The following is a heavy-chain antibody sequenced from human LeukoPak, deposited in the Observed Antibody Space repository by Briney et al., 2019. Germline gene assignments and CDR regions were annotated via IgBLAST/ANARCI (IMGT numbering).Heavy chain of an antibody. CDR2: TYHSGST. D-gene: IGHD3-10*01. Sequence: PSETLSLTCGVSGVAIGSGGYSWSWIRQPPGKGLEWIGYTYHSGSTYYNPSLKSRAIISVDRSKNHFSLKLSSVTAVDTAVYYCARGRGRSVCDIWGQGTMVTVSS. CDR3: ARGRGRSVCDI. V-gene: IGHV4-30-2*01. J-gene: IGHJ3*02. CDR1: GVAIGSGGYS.